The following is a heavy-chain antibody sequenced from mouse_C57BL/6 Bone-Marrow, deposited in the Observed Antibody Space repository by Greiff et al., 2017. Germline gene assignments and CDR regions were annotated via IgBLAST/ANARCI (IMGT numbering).Heavy chain of an antibody. D-gene: IGHD3-2*02. CDR1: GYSITSGYY. V-gene: IGHV3-6*01. CDR2: ISYDGSN. J-gene: IGHJ2*01. CDR3: ARESSGYHDY. Sequence: EVQLVESGPGLVKPSQSLSLTCSVTGYSITSGYYWNWIRQFPGNKLEWMGYISYDGSNNYNPSLKNRISITRDTSKNQFFLKLNSVTTEDTATYYCARESSGYHDYWGQGTTLTVSS.